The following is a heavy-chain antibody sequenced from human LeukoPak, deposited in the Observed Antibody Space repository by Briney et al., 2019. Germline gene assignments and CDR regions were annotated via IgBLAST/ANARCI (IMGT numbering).Heavy chain of an antibody. Sequence: GGSLRLSCAASGFTFNTYSMNWVRQAPGKGLEWVSYIISSSSAIYYADSVKGRFTISRDNAKNSLYLQMNSLRAEDTAIYYCARVMAFNWFDPWGQGTPVTVSS. CDR2: IISSSSAI. D-gene: IGHD3-16*01. CDR1: GFTFNTYS. CDR3: ARVMAFNWFDP. J-gene: IGHJ5*02. V-gene: IGHV3-48*04.